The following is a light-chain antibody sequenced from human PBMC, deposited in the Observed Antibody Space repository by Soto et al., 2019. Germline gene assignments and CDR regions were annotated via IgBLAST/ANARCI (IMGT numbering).Light chain of an antibody. CDR1: QFLSSY. V-gene: IGKV3-11*01. J-gene: IGKJ5*01. CDR2: DTS. CDR3: HQRNK. Sequence: EIVLTKSPGTLSLSPGERATVSCRASQFLSSYLAWYQQIPGQPPRLLIYDTSNRVTGIPARFSGSRSGTDFTLTISSLEPEDFAVYFCHQRNKFGQGTRLEIK.